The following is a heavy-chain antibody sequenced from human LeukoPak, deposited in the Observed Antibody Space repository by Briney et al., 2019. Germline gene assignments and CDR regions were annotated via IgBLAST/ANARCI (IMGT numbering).Heavy chain of an antibody. CDR3: ARDSPNDSSGYYHDY. Sequence: GGSLRLSCAASGFTFSSYSMNWVRQAPGKGLEWVSYISSSSSTIYYADSVKGRFTISRDNAKNSLYLQMNSLRAEDTAVYYCARDSPNDSSGYYHDYWGQGTLVTVSS. D-gene: IGHD3-22*01. CDR2: ISSSSSTI. CDR1: GFTFSSYS. V-gene: IGHV3-48*01. J-gene: IGHJ4*02.